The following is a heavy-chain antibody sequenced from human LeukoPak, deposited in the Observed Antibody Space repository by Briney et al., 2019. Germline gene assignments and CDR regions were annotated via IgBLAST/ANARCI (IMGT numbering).Heavy chain of an antibody. D-gene: IGHD3-22*01. V-gene: IGHV7-4-1*02. CDR2: INTNTGNP. Sequence: ASEKVSCKASGYTFTSYAMNWVRQAPGQGLEWMGWINTNTGNPTYAQGFTGRFVFSLDTSVSTAYLQISSLKAEDTAVYYCARGVYYYDSSGYQIYFDYWGQGTLVTVSS. CDR3: ARGVYYYDSSGYQIYFDY. CDR1: GYTFTSYA. J-gene: IGHJ4*02.